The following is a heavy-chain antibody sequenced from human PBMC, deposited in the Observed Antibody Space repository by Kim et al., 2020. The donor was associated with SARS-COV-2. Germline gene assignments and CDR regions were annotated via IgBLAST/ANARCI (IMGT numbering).Heavy chain of an antibody. J-gene: IGHJ4*02. V-gene: IGHV3-64D*06. Sequence: YYADSVKGRFTISRDNSKNTLYLQMSSLRAEDTAVYYCARDYYDSISIYYWGQGTLVTVSS. D-gene: IGHD3-22*01. CDR3: ARDYYDSISIYY.